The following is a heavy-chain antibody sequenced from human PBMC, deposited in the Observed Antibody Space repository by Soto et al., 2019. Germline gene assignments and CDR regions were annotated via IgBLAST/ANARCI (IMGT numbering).Heavy chain of an antibody. D-gene: IGHD6-19*01. CDR2: INSDGSSV. CDR3: ARRLVDTTPHAYYYYALDV. CDR1: GFTFDSYW. V-gene: IGHV3-74*01. J-gene: IGHJ6*02. Sequence: EVQLVESGGGLVQPGGSLRLSCVASGFTFDSYWMHWVRQFPGKGLEWVSRINSDGSSVIYADSVKGRFTISRDNAKNTLYLEMNSLRGEDSAVYFCARRLVDTTPHAYYYYALDVWGQGTTVTVS.